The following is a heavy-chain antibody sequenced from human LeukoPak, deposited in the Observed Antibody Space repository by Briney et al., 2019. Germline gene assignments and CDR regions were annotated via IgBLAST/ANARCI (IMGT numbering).Heavy chain of an antibody. CDR3: ARDTRGNWFDP. CDR2: VYHSGST. V-gene: IGHV4-38-2*02. J-gene: IGHJ5*02. CDR1: GYSITSGYY. Sequence: SETLSLTCAVSGYSITSGYYWGWLRQAPGEGLEWIGSVYHSGSTYYNPALKSRVTISMHMSKNQLSLMLSSVTAADTAVYYCARDTRGNWFDPWGQGTRVTVSS.